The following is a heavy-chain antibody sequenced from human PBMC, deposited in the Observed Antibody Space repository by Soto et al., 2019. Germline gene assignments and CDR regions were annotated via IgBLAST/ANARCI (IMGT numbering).Heavy chain of an antibody. J-gene: IGHJ5*02. CDR2: IYYSGST. V-gene: IGHV4-30-4*01. CDR1: GGSISSGDYY. CDR3: ARVTLTNWFDP. Sequence: SETLSLACTVSGGSISSGDYYWSWIRQPPGKGLEWIGYIYYSGSTYYNPSLKSRVTISVDTSKNQFSLKLSSVTAADTAVYYCARVTLTNWFDPWGQGTLVTVSS.